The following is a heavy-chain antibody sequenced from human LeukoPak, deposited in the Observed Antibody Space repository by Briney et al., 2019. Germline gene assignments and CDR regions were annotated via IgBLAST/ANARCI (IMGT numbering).Heavy chain of an antibody. J-gene: IGHJ4*02. CDR2: ISYDGSNK. Sequence: PGGSLRLSCAASGFTFSSYGMHRVRQAPGKGLEWVAVISYDGSNKYYADSVKGRFTISRDNSKNTLYLQMNSLRAEDTAVYYCAKVRGGSYYDSSGYDFDYWGQGTLVTVSS. CDR1: GFTFSSYG. V-gene: IGHV3-30*18. CDR3: AKVRGGSYYDSSGYDFDY. D-gene: IGHD3-22*01.